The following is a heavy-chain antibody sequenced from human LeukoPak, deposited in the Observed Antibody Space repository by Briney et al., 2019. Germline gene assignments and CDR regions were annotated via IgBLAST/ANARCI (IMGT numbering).Heavy chain of an antibody. CDR3: AIRPLGYCSGGTCRDY. J-gene: IGHJ4*02. CDR2: VHYSGGT. V-gene: IGHV4-59*03. Sequence: SETLSLTCAVYGGSFSYYYWTWIRQPPGKGLEWIGCVHYSGGTKYNPSFNSRVTISLDTSKNQFSLRLSSVTAADTAVYYCAIRPLGYCSGGTCRDYWGQGTLVAVSS. CDR1: GGSFSYYY. D-gene: IGHD2-15*01.